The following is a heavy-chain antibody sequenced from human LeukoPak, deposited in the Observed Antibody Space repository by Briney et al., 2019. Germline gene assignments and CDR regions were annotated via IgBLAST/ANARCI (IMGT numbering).Heavy chain of an antibody. CDR2: INHSGST. D-gene: IGHD6-19*01. J-gene: IGHJ4*02. CDR3: ARESVAVAEFDY. V-gene: IGHV4-34*01. Sequence: TSETLSLTCAVYGGSFSGYYWSWIRQPPGKGLEWIGEINHSGSTNYNPSLKSRVTISVDTSKNQFSLKLSSVTAADTAMYYCARESVAVAEFDYWGQGTLVTVSS. CDR1: GGSFSGYY.